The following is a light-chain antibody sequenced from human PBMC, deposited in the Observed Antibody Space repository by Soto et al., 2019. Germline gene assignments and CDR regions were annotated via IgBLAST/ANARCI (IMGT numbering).Light chain of an antibody. V-gene: IGLV2-11*01. CDR3: FSYAGRSSFGV. J-gene: IGLJ2*01. CDR2: DVN. Sequence: QSALTQPRSVSGSPGQSVTISCTGTSSDVGSYNSVSWFQQHPGKAPKLIIYDVNKRPSGVPDRFSGSKSDNTASLTISGLQAEDEADYYCFSYAGRSSFGVFGGGTKLTVL. CDR1: SSDVGSYNS.